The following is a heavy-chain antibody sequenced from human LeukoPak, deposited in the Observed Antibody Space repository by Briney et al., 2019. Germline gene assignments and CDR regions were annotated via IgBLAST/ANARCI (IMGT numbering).Heavy chain of an antibody. CDR1: GGTFSSYA. V-gene: IGHV1-69*05. J-gene: IGHJ6*03. Sequence: WASVKVSRKASGGTFSSYAISWVRQAPGQGLEWMGGIIPIFGTANYAQKFQGRVTITTDESTSTAYMELSSLRSEDTAVYYCARTRDSTSSAGDYYYYYMDVWGKGTTVTVSS. CDR2: IIPIFGTA. CDR3: ARTRDSTSSAGDYYYYYMDV. D-gene: IGHD6-6*01.